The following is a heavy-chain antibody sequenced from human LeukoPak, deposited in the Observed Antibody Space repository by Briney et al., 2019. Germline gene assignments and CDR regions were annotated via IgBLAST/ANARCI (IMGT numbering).Heavy chain of an antibody. V-gene: IGHV3-23*01. CDR3: AKIRKGSGYYDY. CDR2: ISGSGGST. CDR1: GFAFSDYY. J-gene: IGHJ4*02. Sequence: GGSLRLSCAASGFAFSDYYMSWIRQAPGKGLEWVSTISGSGGSTYYPDSVKGRFTISRDNSQDTLHLQMDSLRGEDTAVYYCAKIRKGSGYYDYWGQGTLVTVSS. D-gene: IGHD3-3*01.